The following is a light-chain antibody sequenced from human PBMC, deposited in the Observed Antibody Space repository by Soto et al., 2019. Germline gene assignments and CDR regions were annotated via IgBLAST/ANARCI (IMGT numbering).Light chain of an antibody. CDR2: EVT. V-gene: IGLV2-8*01. CDR3: NSYAGSNNVI. Sequence: HSALTQPPSASGSPGQSVTISCTGTSSDVGAYNSVSWYQQHPGEVPKLLIYEVTQRPSGVPYRFSGSKSGNTASLTVSGLQAEDEGDYYCNSYAGSNNVIFGGGTKVTVL. CDR1: SSDVGAYNS. J-gene: IGLJ2*01.